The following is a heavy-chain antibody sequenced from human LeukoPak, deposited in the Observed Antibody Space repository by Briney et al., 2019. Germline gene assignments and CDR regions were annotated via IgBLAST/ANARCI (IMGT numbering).Heavy chain of an antibody. CDR2: INHSGST. V-gene: IGHV4-34*01. D-gene: IGHD3-3*01. Sequence: SETLSLTCAVSGGPFSNYYWSWIRQPPGKGLEWIGEINHSGSTNHNPSLKSRVTISVDTSKNQFSLKLSSVTAADTAVYYCALDFWRGSLITNYWGQGTLVTVSS. J-gene: IGHJ4*02. CDR1: GGPFSNYY. CDR3: ALDFWRGSLITNY.